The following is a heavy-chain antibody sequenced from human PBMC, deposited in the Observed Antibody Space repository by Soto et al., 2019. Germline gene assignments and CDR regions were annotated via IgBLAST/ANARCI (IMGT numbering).Heavy chain of an antibody. CDR2: IYYSGST. V-gene: IGHV4-59*01. CDR1: GGSISSYY. J-gene: IGHJ4*02. CDR3: ARTVLGTFDY. Sequence: SETLSLTCTVSGGSISSYYWSWIRQPPGKGLEWIGYIYYSGSTNYNPSLKSRVTISVDTSKNQFSLKLSSVTAADTAVYYCARTVLGTFDYWGQGTLVTVSS.